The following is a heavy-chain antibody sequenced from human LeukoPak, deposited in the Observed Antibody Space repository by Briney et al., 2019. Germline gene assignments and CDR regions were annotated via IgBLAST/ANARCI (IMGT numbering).Heavy chain of an antibody. CDR2: ISAYNGNT. CDR3: ARDGYSSSWYGSYWFDP. V-gene: IGHV1-18*01. J-gene: IGHJ5*02. D-gene: IGHD6-13*01. Sequence: ASVKVSCKASGYTFTSYGISWVRQAPGQGLEWMGWISAYNGNTNYAQKLQGRVTMTTDTSTSTAYMELRSLRSEDTAVYYCARDGYSSSWYGSYWFDPWGQGTLVTVSS. CDR1: GYTFTSYG.